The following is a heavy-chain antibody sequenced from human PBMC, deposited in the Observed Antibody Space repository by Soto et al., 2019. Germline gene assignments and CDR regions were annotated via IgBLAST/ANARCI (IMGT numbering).Heavy chain of an antibody. Sequence: SETLSLTCTVSAGSISSDHWHWIRQPPGKGLEWIGYIHSGSTTYSASLRSRVTISVDTSKNQFSLKLSSVTAADTAVYFCARHDGSRSTDYWGQGTLVTVS. CDR1: AGSISSDH. J-gene: IGHJ4*02. CDR2: IHSGST. CDR3: ARHDGSRSTDY. V-gene: IGHV4-59*08. D-gene: IGHD3-10*01.